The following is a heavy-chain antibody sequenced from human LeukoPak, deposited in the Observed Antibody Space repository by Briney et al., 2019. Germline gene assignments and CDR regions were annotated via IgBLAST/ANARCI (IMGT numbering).Heavy chain of an antibody. D-gene: IGHD1-26*01. CDR3: ARGSLPPRIVGATHLIY. J-gene: IGHJ4*02. Sequence: SETLSLTCAVYGGSFSGYYWSWIRQPPGKGLEWIGEINHSGSTNYNPSLKSRVTISVDTSKNQFSLKLSSVTAADTAVYYCARGSLPPRIVGATHLIYWGQGTLVTVSS. CDR2: INHSGST. CDR1: GGSFSGYY. V-gene: IGHV4-34*01.